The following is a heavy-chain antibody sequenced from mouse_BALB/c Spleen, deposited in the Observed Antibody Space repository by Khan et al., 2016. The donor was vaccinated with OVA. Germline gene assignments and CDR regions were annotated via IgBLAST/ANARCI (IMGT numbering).Heavy chain of an antibody. Sequence: QVRLQQSGAELVRPGASVKLSCKTSGYIFTSYWIHWVKQRSGQGLEWIARIYPGTDNTYYTEKVKDRATLTADKSSRTSYMQLSSLKSEESAVYFGAREKALYYFDYGGQGTTLTVSS. D-gene: IGHD3-2*02. J-gene: IGHJ2*01. CDR3: AREKALYYFDY. V-gene: IGHV1S132*01. CDR2: IYPGTDNT. CDR1: GYIFTSYW.